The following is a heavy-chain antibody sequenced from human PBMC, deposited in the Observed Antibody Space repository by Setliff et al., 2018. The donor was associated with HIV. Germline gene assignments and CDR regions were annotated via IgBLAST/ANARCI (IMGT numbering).Heavy chain of an antibody. V-gene: IGHV3-23*01. CDR1: GFTFGSYP. CDR3: GTYYYGSGKIDY. CDR2: ISNSSPGNT. Sequence: PGGSLRLSCAASGFTFGSYPMTWVRQAPGKGLECVSAISNSSPGNTYYADSVRGRFTISRDNSKNTLFLQMNSLRAEDTAVYYCGTYYYGSGKIDYWGQGTLVTVSS. J-gene: IGHJ4*02. D-gene: IGHD3-10*01.